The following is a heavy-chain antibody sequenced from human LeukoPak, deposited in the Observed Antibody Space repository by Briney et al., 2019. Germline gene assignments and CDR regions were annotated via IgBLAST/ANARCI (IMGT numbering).Heavy chain of an antibody. CDR1: GFTFSSYA. CDR3: AKDPRSKAQGSIVGATMGPRWFDP. V-gene: IGHV3-23*01. J-gene: IGHJ5*02. Sequence: PGGSLRLSCAASGFTFSSYAMSWVRQAPGKGLEWVSAISGSGGSTYYADSVKGRFTISRDNSKNTLYLQMNSLRAEDTAVYYCAKDPRSKAQGSIVGATMGPRWFDPWGQGTLVTVSS. CDR2: ISGSGGST. D-gene: IGHD1-26*01.